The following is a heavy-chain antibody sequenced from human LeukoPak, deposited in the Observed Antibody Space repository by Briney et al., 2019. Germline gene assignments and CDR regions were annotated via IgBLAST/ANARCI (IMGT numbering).Heavy chain of an antibody. CDR2: ISWNSGSI. J-gene: IGHJ3*02. CDR3: AKGTTVTTLSAFDI. D-gene: IGHD4-17*01. CDR1: GFTFDDYA. Sequence: GRSLRLSCAASGFTFDDYAMHWVRQAPGKGLEWVSGISWNSGSIGYADSVKGRFTISRDNAKNSLYLQMNSLRAEDTALYYCAKGTTVTTLSAFDIWGQGKMVTVSS. V-gene: IGHV3-9*01.